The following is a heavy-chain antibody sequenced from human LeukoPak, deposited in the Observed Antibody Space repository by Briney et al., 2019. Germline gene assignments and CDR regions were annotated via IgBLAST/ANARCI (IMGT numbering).Heavy chain of an antibody. J-gene: IGHJ4*02. CDR3: ARSWSGYFLFDY. V-gene: IGHV3-23*01. CDR1: GFTFTTYA. CDR2: ISGNGRNA. D-gene: IGHD3-3*01. Sequence: GGSLRLSCAASGFTFTTYAMSWVRQAPGKGLEWVSAISGNGRNAYSADSVKGRFTISRDSSKNTLYLQMNTLRADDTAVYYCARSWSGYFLFDYWGQETLVTVSS.